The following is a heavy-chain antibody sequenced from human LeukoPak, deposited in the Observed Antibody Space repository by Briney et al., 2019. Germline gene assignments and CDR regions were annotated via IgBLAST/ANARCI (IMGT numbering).Heavy chain of an antibody. CDR3: ARDYDTDMLTDAFDI. CDR1: GYIFTGHF. CDR2: INPNSGAT. D-gene: IGHD5-18*01. J-gene: IGHJ3*02. Sequence: ASVKVSCKASGYIFTGHFMHWVRQAPGQGLEWMGWINPNSGATNYAQKFQGRVTMTRDTSISTAYMELSWLRSDDTAVYYCARDYDTDMLTDAFDIWGQGTMVTVSS. V-gene: IGHV1-2*02.